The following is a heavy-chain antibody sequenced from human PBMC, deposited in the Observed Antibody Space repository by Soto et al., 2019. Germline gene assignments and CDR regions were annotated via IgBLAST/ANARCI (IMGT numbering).Heavy chain of an antibody. CDR3: ARLQQQLVL. Sequence: SETLSLTCTVSGGSISSSSYFWGWIRQPPGKGLEWIGSIYYSGSTYSNPSLKGRVTISVDTSRNQFSMKLIFLTAADTAVYYCARLQQQLVLWGQGTLVTVSS. V-gene: IGHV4-39*01. J-gene: IGHJ4*02. CDR2: IYYSGST. D-gene: IGHD6-13*01. CDR1: GGSISSSSYF.